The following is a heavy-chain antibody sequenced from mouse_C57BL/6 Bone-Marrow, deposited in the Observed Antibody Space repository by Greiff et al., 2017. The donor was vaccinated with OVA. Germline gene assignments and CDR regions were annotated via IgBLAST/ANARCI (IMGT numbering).Heavy chain of an antibody. CDR3: ARGHDYGSSPWFAY. D-gene: IGHD1-1*01. CDR1: GYTFTSYW. J-gene: IGHJ3*01. Sequence: QVQLKQPGAELVKPGASVKLSCKASGYTFTSYWMHWVKQRPGQGLEWIGMIHPNSGSTNYNEKFKSKATLTVDKSSSTAYMQLSSLTSEDSAVYYCARGHDYGSSPWFAYWGQGTLVTVSA. V-gene: IGHV1-64*01. CDR2: IHPNSGST.